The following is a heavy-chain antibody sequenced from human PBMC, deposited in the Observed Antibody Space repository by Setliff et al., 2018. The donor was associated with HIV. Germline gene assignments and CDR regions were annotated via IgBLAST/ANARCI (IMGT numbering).Heavy chain of an antibody. CDR1: GFIFSNHD. CDR2: IGTGGDT. CDR3: AKQGRGYSGYDSYFDS. V-gene: IGHV3-13*01. Sequence: GGSLRLSCEASGFIFSNHDFHWVRQAAGKGLEWVSAIGTGGDTYYADSVKGRFTISRDKSKNTLYLQMNSLRAEDTAIYYCAKQGRGYSGYDSYFDSWGQGTLVTVSS. J-gene: IGHJ4*02. D-gene: IGHD5-12*01.